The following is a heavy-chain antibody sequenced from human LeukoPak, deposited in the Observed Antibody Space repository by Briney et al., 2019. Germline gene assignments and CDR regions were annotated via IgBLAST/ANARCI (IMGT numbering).Heavy chain of an antibody. J-gene: IGHJ4*02. CDR2: ISAYNGNA. D-gene: IGHD3-10*01. CDR1: GYTFTNYG. Sequence: ASVKVSCKASGYTFTNYGITWVQQVPGQGLEWLGWISAYNGNANYAQNLQDRVTLTSDTSTSTAYMELRSLRSDDTGIHYCARTPKRFGELYQPGDSWGQGTLLTVSS. CDR3: ARTPKRFGELYQPGDS. V-gene: IGHV1-18*01.